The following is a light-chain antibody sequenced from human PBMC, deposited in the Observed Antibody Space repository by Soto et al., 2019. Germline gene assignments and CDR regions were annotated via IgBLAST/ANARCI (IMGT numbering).Light chain of an antibody. CDR1: QSISSW. CDR3: QQYKSPLT. CDR2: KAS. V-gene: IGKV1-5*03. Sequence: DIQMTQSPSTLSASVGDRVTITCRASQSISSWLAWYQQKPGKAPKLLIYKASSLESGVPSRFSGSGSGTEFTLTISSLQPDDFATYYCQQYKSPLTFGGGTKVDI. J-gene: IGKJ4*01.